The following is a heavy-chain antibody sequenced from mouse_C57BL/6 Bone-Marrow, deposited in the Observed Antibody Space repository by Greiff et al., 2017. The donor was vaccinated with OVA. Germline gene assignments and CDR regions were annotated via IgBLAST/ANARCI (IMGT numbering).Heavy chain of an antibody. Sequence: QVQLQQPGAELVMPGASVKLSCKASGYTFTSYWMHWVKQRPGQGLEWIGEIDPSDSYTNYNQKFKGKSTLTVDKSSSTAYMQLSSLTSEDSAVYYCAREGYGNSFAYWGQGTLVTVSA. CDR2: IDPSDSYT. CDR1: GYTFTSYW. V-gene: IGHV1-69*01. CDR3: AREGYGNSFAY. J-gene: IGHJ3*01. D-gene: IGHD2-1*01.